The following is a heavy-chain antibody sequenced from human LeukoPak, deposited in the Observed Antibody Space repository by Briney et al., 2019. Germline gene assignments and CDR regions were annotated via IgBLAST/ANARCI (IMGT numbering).Heavy chain of an antibody. CDR2: IYYSGST. CDR1: GGSISSYY. CDR3: ANSGYSYGFGYYYYYGMDV. D-gene: IGHD5-18*01. J-gene: IGHJ6*02. V-gene: IGHV4-59*01. Sequence: SETLSLTCTVSGGSISSYYWSLIRQPPGKGLEWIGYIYYSGSTNYNPSLKSRVTISVDTSKNQFSLKLSSVTAADTAVYYCANSGYSYGFGYYYYYGMDVWGQGTTVTVSS.